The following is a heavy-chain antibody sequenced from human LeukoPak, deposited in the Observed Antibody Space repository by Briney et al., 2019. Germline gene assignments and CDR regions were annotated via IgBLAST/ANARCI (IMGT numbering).Heavy chain of an antibody. D-gene: IGHD5-18*01. V-gene: IGHV4-34*01. CDR3: ARRNFHVAMVPW. J-gene: IGHJ4*02. Sequence: PSETLSLTCAVYGGSFSGYYWSWIRQPPGKGLEWIGEINHSGSTNYNPSLKSRVTISVDTSKNQFSLKLSSVTAADTAVYYCARRNFHVAMVPWWGQGTLVTVSS. CDR2: INHSGST. CDR1: GGSFSGYY.